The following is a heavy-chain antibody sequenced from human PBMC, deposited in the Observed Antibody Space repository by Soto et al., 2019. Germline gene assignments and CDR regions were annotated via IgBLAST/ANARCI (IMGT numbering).Heavy chain of an antibody. D-gene: IGHD3-10*01. CDR3: ARAGNALSRAGYYYYYGMDV. CDR2: IIPILGTA. J-gene: IGHJ6*02. CDR1: GGTFSSYA. V-gene: IGHV1-69*13. Sequence: ASVKVSCKASGGTFSSYAISWVRQAPGQGLEWMGGIIPILGTANYAQKFQGRVTITADESTSTAYMELSSLRSEDTAVYYCARAGNALSRAGYYYYYGMDVWGQGTTVTVSS.